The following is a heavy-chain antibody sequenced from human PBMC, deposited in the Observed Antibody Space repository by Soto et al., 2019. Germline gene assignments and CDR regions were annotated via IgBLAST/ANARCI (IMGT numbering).Heavy chain of an antibody. V-gene: IGHV4-4*02. CDR2: IYHNGDS. CDR3: ATGGEGTVGSGMDV. D-gene: IGHD3-10*01. Sequence: QVQLQESGPGLVKPSETLSLTCAVSGGSIGSDNWWTWVRQPPGKGLEWIGEIYHNGDSHYNTSLKSRATISVDWSKNQFSLNLKYVTAADTAIYYCATGGEGTVGSGMDVW. CDR1: GGSIGSDNW. J-gene: IGHJ6*01.